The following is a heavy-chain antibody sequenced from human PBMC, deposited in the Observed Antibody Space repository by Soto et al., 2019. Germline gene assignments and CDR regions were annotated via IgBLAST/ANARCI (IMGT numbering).Heavy chain of an antibody. J-gene: IGHJ6*02. CDR2: ISYDGSNK. D-gene: IGHD5-18*01. V-gene: IGHV3-30*18. Sequence: GGSLRLSCAASGFTFSSYGMHWVRQAPGEGLEWVAVISYDGSNKYYADSVKGRFTISRDNSKNTLYLQMNSLRAEDTAVYYCAKGFDTAMEYYYYGMDVWGQGTTVTVSS. CDR3: AKGFDTAMEYYYYGMDV. CDR1: GFTFSSYG.